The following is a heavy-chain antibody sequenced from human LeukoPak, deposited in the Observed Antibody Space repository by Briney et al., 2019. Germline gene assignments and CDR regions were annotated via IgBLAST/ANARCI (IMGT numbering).Heavy chain of an antibody. CDR3: ARDVRLPLRFDDY. V-gene: IGHV3-7*04. CDR1: GFTSSSYW. D-gene: IGHD4-17*01. Sequence: PGGSLRLSCAASGFTSSSYWMSCVRQAPGKGLEWVANIKQDGSEKYYVDSVKGRFTISRDNAKNSLYLQMNSLRAEDTAVYYCARDVRLPLRFDDYWGQGTLVTVSS. J-gene: IGHJ4*02. CDR2: IKQDGSEK.